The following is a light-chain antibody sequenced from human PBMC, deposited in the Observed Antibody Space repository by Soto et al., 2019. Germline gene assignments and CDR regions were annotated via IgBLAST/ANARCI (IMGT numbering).Light chain of an antibody. J-gene: IGKJ5*01. CDR1: QSVSIN. Sequence: ETVMTQSPATLSVSPGEGATLSCRASQSVSINLAWYQQKPGQAPRLLIYGASTRATGIPARYSGSGSGTEFTLTISSLQSEDFAVYYCQQYNNWPPITFGQGTRLEIK. CDR3: QQYNNWPPIT. V-gene: IGKV3-15*01. CDR2: GAS.